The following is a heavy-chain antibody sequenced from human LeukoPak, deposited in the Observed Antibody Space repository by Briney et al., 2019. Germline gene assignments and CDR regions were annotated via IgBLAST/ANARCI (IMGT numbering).Heavy chain of an antibody. CDR2: IYYSGST. V-gene: IGHV4-59*01. CDR1: GGSISSYY. D-gene: IGHD3-22*01. CDR3: ARGFGYYDSSGYLQAFDI. Sequence: SETLSLTCTVSGGSISSYYWSWIRQPPGKGLEWIGYIYYSGSTNYNPSLKSRVTISVDTSKNQFSLKLSSVTAADTAVYYRARGFGYYDSSGYLQAFDIWGQGTMVTVSS. J-gene: IGHJ3*02.